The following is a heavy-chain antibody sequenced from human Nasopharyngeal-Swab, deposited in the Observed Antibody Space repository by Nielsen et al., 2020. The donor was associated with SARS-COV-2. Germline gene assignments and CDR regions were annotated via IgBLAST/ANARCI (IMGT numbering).Heavy chain of an antibody. CDR2: IYYSGST. CDR1: GGSISSYY. D-gene: IGHD3-22*01. J-gene: IGHJ5*02. Sequence: SETLSLTCTVSGGSISSYYWSWIRQPPGKGLEWIGYIYYSGSTNYNPSLKSRVTISVDTSKNQFSLKLSSVTAADTAAYYCATYYYDRSGYWEGFDPWGQGTQVTVSS. CDR3: ATYYYDRSGYWEGFDP. V-gene: IGHV4-59*01.